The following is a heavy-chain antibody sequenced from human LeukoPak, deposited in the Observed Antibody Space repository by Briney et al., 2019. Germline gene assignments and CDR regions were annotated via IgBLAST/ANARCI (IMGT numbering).Heavy chain of an antibody. D-gene: IGHD6-13*01. J-gene: IGHJ4*02. CDR1: GFTFSSYA. Sequence: GGSLRLSCAASGFTFSSYAMSWVRQAPGKGLEWVSAISGSGGSTYYADSVKGRFTISRDNSKNTLYLQMNSLRAEDTAVYYCAKDVASKYSSSWYGYYFDCWGQGTLVTVSS. CDR2: ISGSGGST. V-gene: IGHV3-23*01. CDR3: AKDVASKYSSSWYGYYFDC.